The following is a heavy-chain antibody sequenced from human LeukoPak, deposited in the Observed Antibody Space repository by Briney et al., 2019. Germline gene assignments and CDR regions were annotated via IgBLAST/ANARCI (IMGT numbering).Heavy chain of an antibody. J-gene: IGHJ4*02. CDR1: GFAFSTYG. CDR2: MLYDGSNK. V-gene: IGHV3-30*18. D-gene: IGHD3-22*01. Sequence: GGSLRLSCAASGFAFSTYGMHWVRQAPGKGLEWVAVMLYDGSNKYYADSVKGRFTISRDNSKNTLYLQMNSLRDEDTAVYYCAKRSYAMIVSDYWGQGTLVTVSS. CDR3: AKRSYAMIVSDY.